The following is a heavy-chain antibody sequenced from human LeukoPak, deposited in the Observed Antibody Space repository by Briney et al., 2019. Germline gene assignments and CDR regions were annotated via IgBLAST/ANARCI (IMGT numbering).Heavy chain of an antibody. Sequence: SETLSLTCTVSGGSISSYYWSWIRQLAGKGLEWIGRIYTSGSTNYNPSLKSRVTMSVDTSKNQFSLKLSSVTAADTAVYYCARGYYYGSGSYFKAPWYFDYWGQGTLVTVSS. D-gene: IGHD3-10*01. CDR1: GGSISSYY. CDR2: IYTSGST. J-gene: IGHJ4*02. CDR3: ARGYYYGSGSYFKAPWYFDY. V-gene: IGHV4-4*07.